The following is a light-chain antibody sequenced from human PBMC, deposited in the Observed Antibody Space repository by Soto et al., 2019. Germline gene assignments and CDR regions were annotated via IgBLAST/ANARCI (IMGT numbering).Light chain of an antibody. Sequence: DIQMTQSPSTLSASVGDRVTFTCRASQSIGNWLAWYQQKPGKAPKLLIYKASNLESGVPSRFSGSGSGTEFTLTISNLQPDDFATYYCQHYNNYSGFSQGTKLEIK. CDR1: QSIGNW. CDR3: QHYNNYSG. J-gene: IGKJ2*03. V-gene: IGKV1-5*03. CDR2: KAS.